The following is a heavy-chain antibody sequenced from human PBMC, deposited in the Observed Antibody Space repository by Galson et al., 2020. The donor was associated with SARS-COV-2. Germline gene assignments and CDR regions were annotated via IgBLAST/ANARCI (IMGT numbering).Heavy chain of an antibody. D-gene: IGHD1-26*01. Sequence: PGGSLRLSCAASGFTFGSYAMHWVRQAPGKGLEWVAVISYDGSNKYYADSVKGRFTISRDNSKNTLYLQMNSLRAEDTAVYYCARPTSGSYFSWFDPWGQGTLVTVSS. J-gene: IGHJ5*02. CDR1: GFTFGSYA. CDR3: ARPTSGSYFSWFDP. CDR2: ISYDGSNK. V-gene: IGHV3-30-3*01.